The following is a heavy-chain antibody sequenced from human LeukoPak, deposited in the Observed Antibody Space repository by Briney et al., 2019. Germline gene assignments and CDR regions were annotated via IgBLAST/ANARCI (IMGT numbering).Heavy chain of an antibody. J-gene: IGHJ4*02. CDR1: GYSISSGYY. V-gene: IGHV4-38-2*02. Sequence: PSETLSLTCTVSGYSISSGYYWGWIRQPPGKGLEWIGSIYHSGSTYYNPSLKSRVTISVDTSKNQFSLKLSSVTAADTAVYYCARGSGGSCYDYWGQGTLVTVSS. CDR2: IYHSGST. D-gene: IGHD2-15*01. CDR3: ARGSGGSCYDY.